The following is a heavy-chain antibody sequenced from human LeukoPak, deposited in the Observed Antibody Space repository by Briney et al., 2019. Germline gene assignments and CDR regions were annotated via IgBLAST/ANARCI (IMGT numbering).Heavy chain of an antibody. D-gene: IGHD5-18*01. V-gene: IGHV5-51*01. J-gene: IGHJ4*02. CDR3: ERPLRGYGYGYDY. CDR2: IYPGDSDT. Sequence: RWEALKISCKGSGCSFTSYWIVWVRQMPGKGLEWMGIIYPGDSDTRYSPSFQGQVTISADKSISTAYLQWRILQDSETAMCNCERPLRGYGYGYDYWREGTLVTVSS. CDR1: GCSFTSYW.